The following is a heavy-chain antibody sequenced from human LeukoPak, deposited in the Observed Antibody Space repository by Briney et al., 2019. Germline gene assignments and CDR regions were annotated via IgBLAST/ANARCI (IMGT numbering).Heavy chain of an antibody. CDR3: ARGGGLDV. CDR2: INHNGNVN. D-gene: IGHD3-16*01. J-gene: IGHJ6*02. Sequence: GGSRRLSCAASGFTFSSYWMSWARQAPGKGLEWVASINHNGNVNYCVDSVKGRFTISRDNAKNSLYLQMSNLRAEDTAVYFCARGGGLDVWGQGATVTVSS. CDR1: GFTFSSYW. V-gene: IGHV3-7*03.